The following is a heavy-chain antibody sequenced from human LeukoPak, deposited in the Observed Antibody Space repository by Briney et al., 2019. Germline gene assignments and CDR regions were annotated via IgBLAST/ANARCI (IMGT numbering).Heavy chain of an antibody. CDR1: GLNFRSYA. CDR3: ARSSGNYWAAPFDY. CDR2: IRYNDFST. J-gene: IGHJ4*02. D-gene: IGHD1-26*01. V-gene: IGHV3-23*01. Sequence: PGGSLRLSCTASGLNFRSYALSWVRQAPGKGLEWVSGIRYNDFSTYYADSVKGRFTISRDNSKGPVYLQMNSLRAEDTAVYYCARSSGNYWAAPFDYWGQGTLVTVSS.